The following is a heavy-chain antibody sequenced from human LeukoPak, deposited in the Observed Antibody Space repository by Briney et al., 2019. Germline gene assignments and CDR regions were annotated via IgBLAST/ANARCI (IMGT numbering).Heavy chain of an antibody. V-gene: IGHV1-18*01. Sequence: ASVKVSCKASNYPFTRYGISWVRQAPGQGLEWMGWISGSNGNTNYAQKFQGRVSMTADESTGTASFELGSLRSDDTAVYYCARSGRGTYYYFDLWGQGTLVTVSS. CDR2: ISGSNGNT. J-gene: IGHJ4*02. CDR1: NYPFTRYG. CDR3: ARSGRGTYYYFDL. D-gene: IGHD1-26*01.